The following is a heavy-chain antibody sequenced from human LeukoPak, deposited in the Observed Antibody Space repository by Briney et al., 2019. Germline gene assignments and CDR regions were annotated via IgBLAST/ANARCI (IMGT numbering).Heavy chain of an antibody. CDR2: INPSGGST. J-gene: IGHJ4*02. CDR1: GYTFTNYY. D-gene: IGHD5-12*01. Sequence: ASVKVSCKASGYTFTNYYMNWVRQAPGQGLEWMGIINPSGGSTSYAQKFQGRVTVTRNTSTGTVYMELSSLRSEDTAMYYCAREGEIGYDLSDYWGQGTLVTVSS. V-gene: IGHV1-46*01. CDR3: AREGEIGYDLSDY.